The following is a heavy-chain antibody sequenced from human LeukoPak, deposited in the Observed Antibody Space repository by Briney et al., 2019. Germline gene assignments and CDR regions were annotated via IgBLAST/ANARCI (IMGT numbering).Heavy chain of an antibody. V-gene: IGHV3-53*01. J-gene: IGHJ4*02. CDR3: ATVQFARTMSFDY. D-gene: IGHD3-10*01. Sequence: PGGSLRLSCAASGLTVSSNFMSWVRQAPGKGLEWVSVIYSGGTTYYADSVKGRFTISRDNSKNTLYLQMNSLRAEDTAVFYCATVQFARTMSFDYWGQGTLVTVSS. CDR2: IYSGGTT. CDR1: GLTVSSNF.